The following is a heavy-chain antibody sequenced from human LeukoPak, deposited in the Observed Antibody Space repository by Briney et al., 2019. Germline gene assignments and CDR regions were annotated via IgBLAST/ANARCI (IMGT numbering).Heavy chain of an antibody. CDR2: ISGSGHT. Sequence: PGGSLRLSCAASGFTFNNYAMSWVRQAPGKGLEWVSSISGSGHTFYADFVKGRFTISRDDSRNTLYLQVNSLRAEDTAVYFCAKKGTESYSQFEYWGQGTLVTVSS. J-gene: IGHJ4*02. CDR3: AKKGTESYSQFEY. CDR1: GFTFNNYA. D-gene: IGHD1-26*01. V-gene: IGHV3-23*01.